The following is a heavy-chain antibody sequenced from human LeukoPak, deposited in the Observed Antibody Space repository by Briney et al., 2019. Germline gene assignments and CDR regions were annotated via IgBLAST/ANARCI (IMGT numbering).Heavy chain of an antibody. CDR1: GFTFTSYS. Sequence: GGYLRLSCAASGFTFTSYSMNWVRQAPGKGLEWVSYISSSSGTIYYADSVKGRFTISRDNAKNSLYLQMNSLRAEDTAVYYCARDHKDWGVFDYWGQGTLVTVSS. V-gene: IGHV3-48*04. CDR2: ISSSSGTI. D-gene: IGHD7-27*01. J-gene: IGHJ4*02. CDR3: ARDHKDWGVFDY.